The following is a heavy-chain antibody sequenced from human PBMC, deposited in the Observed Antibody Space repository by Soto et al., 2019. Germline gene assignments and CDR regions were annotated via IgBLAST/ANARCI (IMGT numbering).Heavy chain of an antibody. Sequence: GSLRLSCAASGFTFSSYAMHRVRQAPGKGLEWVAVISYDGSNKYYADSVKGRFTISRDNSKNTLYLQMNSLRAEDTAVYYCARVTHNANDAFDIWGQGTMVTVSS. D-gene: IGHD1-1*01. CDR2: ISYDGSNK. J-gene: IGHJ3*02. V-gene: IGHV3-30-3*01. CDR1: GFTFSSYA. CDR3: ARVTHNANDAFDI.